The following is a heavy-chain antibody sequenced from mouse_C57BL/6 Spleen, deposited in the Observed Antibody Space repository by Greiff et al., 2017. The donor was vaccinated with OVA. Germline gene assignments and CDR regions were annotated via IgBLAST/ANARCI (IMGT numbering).Heavy chain of an antibody. CDR1: GYTFTDYE. D-gene: IGHD4-1*01. CDR2: IDPETGGT. Sequence: QVQLQQSGAELVRPGASVTLSCKASGYTFTDYEMHWVKQTPVHGLEWIGAIDPETGGTAYNQKFKGKAILTADKSSSTAYMELRSLTSEDSAVYYCTREKNWDGFAYWGQGTLVTVSA. CDR3: TREKNWDGFAY. J-gene: IGHJ3*01. V-gene: IGHV1-15*01.